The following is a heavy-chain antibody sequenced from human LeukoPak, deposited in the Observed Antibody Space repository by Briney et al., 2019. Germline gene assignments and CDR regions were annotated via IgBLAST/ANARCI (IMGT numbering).Heavy chain of an antibody. Sequence: GGSLRLSCAASGFTFSSYGMHWVPQAPGKGLEWVAFIRYDGSNKYYADSVKGRFTISRDNSKNTLYLQMNSLRAEDTAVYYCAKDLTTDYYCYYMDVWGKGTTVTISS. V-gene: IGHV3-30*02. CDR2: IRYDGSNK. D-gene: IGHD4-11*01. CDR1: GFTFSSYG. CDR3: AKDLTTDYYCYYMDV. J-gene: IGHJ6*03.